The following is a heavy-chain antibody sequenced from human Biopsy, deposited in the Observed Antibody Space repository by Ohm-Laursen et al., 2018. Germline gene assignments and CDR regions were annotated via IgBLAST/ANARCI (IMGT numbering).Heavy chain of an antibody. V-gene: IGHV4-59*07. CDR3: ARATNSTGWPYYYFYGMDV. D-gene: IGHD2/OR15-2a*01. Sequence: SDTLSLTCPVSGGSISSDYWSWIRQTPGKGLEWIGYIHYSGSTNYNPSLKSRVTISVDTSKNQFSLRLNSVTAADTAVYYCARATNSTGWPYYYFYGMDVWGQGTTVTVSS. CDR2: IHYSGST. CDR1: GGSISSDY. J-gene: IGHJ6*02.